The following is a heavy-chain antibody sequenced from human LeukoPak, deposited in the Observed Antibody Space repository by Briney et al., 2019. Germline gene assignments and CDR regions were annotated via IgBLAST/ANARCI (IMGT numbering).Heavy chain of an antibody. Sequence: GASVKVSCKASGYTFPSYFMHWVRQAPGQGLEWMGIINPTGGSTTYAQKFQSRVTMTRDTSTSTVYMELSSLRSDDTAVYYCARVPIGERGYSYGYFDYWGQGTLVTVSS. CDR3: ARVPIGERGYSYGYFDY. D-gene: IGHD5-18*01. CDR1: GYTFPSYF. V-gene: IGHV1-46*01. CDR2: INPTGGST. J-gene: IGHJ4*02.